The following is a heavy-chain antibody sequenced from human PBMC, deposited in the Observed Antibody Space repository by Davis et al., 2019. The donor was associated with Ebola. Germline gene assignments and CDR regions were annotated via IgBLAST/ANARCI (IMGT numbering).Heavy chain of an antibody. J-gene: IGHJ4*02. CDR2: ISSSSSYI. Sequence: GESLKISCAASGFTFSSYSMNWVRQAPGKGPEWVSSISSSSSYIYYADSVKGRFTISRDNAKNSLYLQMNSLRAEDTAVYYCARDLASGYWGQGTLVTVSS. CDR3: ARDLASGY. V-gene: IGHV3-21*01. CDR1: GFTFSSYS.